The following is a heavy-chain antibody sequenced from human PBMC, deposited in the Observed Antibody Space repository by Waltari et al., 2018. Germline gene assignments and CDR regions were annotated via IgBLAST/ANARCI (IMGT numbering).Heavy chain of an antibody. Sequence: QVQLQESGPGLVKPSETLSLTYTVSGGSISSYYWSWIRQPAGKGLEWIGRIYTSGSTNYNPSLKSRVTMSVDTSKNQFSLKLSSVTAADTAVYYCASGRDAYCSGGSCYGAFDIWGQGTMVTVSS. D-gene: IGHD2-15*01. CDR1: GGSISSYY. J-gene: IGHJ3*02. V-gene: IGHV4-4*07. CDR3: ASGRDAYCSGGSCYGAFDI. CDR2: IYTSGST.